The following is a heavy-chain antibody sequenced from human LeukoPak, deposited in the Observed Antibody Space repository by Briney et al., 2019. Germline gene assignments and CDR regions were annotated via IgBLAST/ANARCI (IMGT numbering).Heavy chain of an antibody. CDR3: ARAPKARQDY. J-gene: IGHJ4*02. Sequence: PGGSLRLSCAASGFTFSSYGMTWVRQAPGKGLEWVSYISSSSSTIYYADSVKGRFTISRDNAKNSLYLQLNSLRAEDTAVYYCARAPKARQDYWGQGTLVTVSS. CDR1: GFTFSSYG. V-gene: IGHV3-48*01. CDR2: ISSSSSTI.